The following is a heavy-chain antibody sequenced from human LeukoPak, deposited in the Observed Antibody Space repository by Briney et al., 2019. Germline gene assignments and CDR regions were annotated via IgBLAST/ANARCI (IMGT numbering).Heavy chain of an antibody. CDR1: GYSISSGYY. V-gene: IGHV4-38-2*01. D-gene: IGHD6-6*01. CDR2: IYHSGST. J-gene: IGHJ4*02. CDR3: ARRRSSSSPTFDF. Sequence: SETLTLTCAVSGYSISSGYYWGWIRQPPGKGLEWIGSIYHSGSTYYSPSLKSRVTISVDTSKNQFSLKVNSVTAADTAVYYCARRRSSSSPTFDFWGQGTLVTVSS.